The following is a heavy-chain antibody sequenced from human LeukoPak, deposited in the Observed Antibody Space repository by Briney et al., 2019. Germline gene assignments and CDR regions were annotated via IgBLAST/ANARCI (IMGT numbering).Heavy chain of an antibody. Sequence: PGRSLRLSCAASGFTFSSYGMHWVRQAPGKGLEWVAVISYDGSNKYYADSVKGRFTISRDNSKNTLYLQMNSLRAEDTAVYYCARKLRYFDWLLLYYFDYWGQGTLVTVSS. D-gene: IGHD3-9*01. CDR1: GFTFSSYG. CDR2: ISYDGSNK. V-gene: IGHV3-30*03. J-gene: IGHJ4*02. CDR3: ARKLRYFDWLLLYYFDY.